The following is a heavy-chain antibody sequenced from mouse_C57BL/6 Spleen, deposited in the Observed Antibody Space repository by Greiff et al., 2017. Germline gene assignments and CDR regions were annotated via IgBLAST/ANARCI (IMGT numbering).Heavy chain of an antibody. CDR3: AREEIYYGYDDGYYFDY. CDR1: GYTFTSYW. V-gene: IGHV1-61*01. D-gene: IGHD2-2*01. J-gene: IGHJ2*01. CDR2: IYPSDSET. Sequence: VQLQQPGAELVRPGSSVKLSCKASGYTFTSYWMDWVKQRPGQGLEWIGNIYPSDSETHYNHKFKDKATLTVDKSSSTAYMQLSSLTSEDSAVYYCAREEIYYGYDDGYYFDYWGQGTTLTVSS.